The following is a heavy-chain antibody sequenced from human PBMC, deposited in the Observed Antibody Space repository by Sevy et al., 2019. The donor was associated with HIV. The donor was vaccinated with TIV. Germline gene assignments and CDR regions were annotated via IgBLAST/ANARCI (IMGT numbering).Heavy chain of an antibody. CDR1: GGSISSGGYY. CDR2: IYYSGST. D-gene: IGHD3-10*01. CDR3: ARAVGYGSGSPLDY. Sequence: SETLSLTCTVSGGSISSGGYYWSWIRQHPGQGLEWIGYIYYSGSTYSNPSLKSRVTISVDTSKNHFSLKLSSVTAADTAVYYCARAVGYGSGSPLDYWGQGTLVTVSS. V-gene: IGHV4-31*03. J-gene: IGHJ4*02.